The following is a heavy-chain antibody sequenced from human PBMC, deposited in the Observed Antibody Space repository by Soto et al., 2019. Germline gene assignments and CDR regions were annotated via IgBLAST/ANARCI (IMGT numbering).Heavy chain of an antibody. J-gene: IGHJ4*02. CDR3: AHRILRTVFGLVTTTAIYFDF. V-gene: IGHV2-5*02. D-gene: IGHD3-3*01. CDR2: IYWDDDK. Sequence: QITLNESGPTVVKPAETLTLTCTFSGFSLTTRGVGVGWIRQSPGKAPEWLALIYWDDDKRDSPSLKSRLTITKDTSQNQVVLTMASVDPADTATYYCAHRILRTVFGLVTTTAIYFDFWGQGTPVVVSS. CDR1: GFSLTTRGVG.